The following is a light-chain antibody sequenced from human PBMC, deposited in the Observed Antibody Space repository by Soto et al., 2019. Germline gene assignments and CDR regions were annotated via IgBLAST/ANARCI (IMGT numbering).Light chain of an antibody. CDR3: QQSYSSLWT. V-gene: IGKV1-39*01. CDR1: QSIANF. CDR2: GTS. Sequence: DIQMTQSPSSLSASVGDRVTITCRASQSIANFLNRYQQKPGKAPKLVIYGTSTLQSGVPSRFSGSGSGTDFTLTISRLQREDFATYYCQQSYSSLWTFGQGTKVDIK. J-gene: IGKJ1*01.